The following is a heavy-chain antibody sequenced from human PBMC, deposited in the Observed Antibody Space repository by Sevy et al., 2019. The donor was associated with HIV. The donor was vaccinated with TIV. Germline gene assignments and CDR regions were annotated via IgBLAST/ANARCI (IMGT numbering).Heavy chain of an antibody. CDR3: ATYISRGYEGLS. V-gene: IGHV3-15*01. J-gene: IGHJ4*02. Sequence: GESLKISCAASGFTFFNAWMSWVRQAPGKGLEWVGRIKSETDGGAPEYAAPVKGRFTISRDDSKNTLSLQMNSLKIEDTAVYYCATYISRGYEGLSGGQGTLVTVSS. CDR1: GFTFFNAW. CDR2: IKSETDGGAP. D-gene: IGHD6-19*01.